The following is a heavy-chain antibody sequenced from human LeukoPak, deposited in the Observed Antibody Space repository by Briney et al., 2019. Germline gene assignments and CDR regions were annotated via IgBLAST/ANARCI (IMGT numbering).Heavy chain of an antibody. D-gene: IGHD3-16*02. J-gene: IGHJ4*02. Sequence: ASVKVSCKASGYTFTSYGISWVRQAPGQGLEWMGWISAYNGNTNYAQKLQGRVTMTTDTSTSTAYMELRSLRSDDTAVYYCARAYDYVWGSYRLTQSFDYWGQGTLVTVSS. CDR3: ARAYDYVWGSYRLTQSFDY. CDR2: ISAYNGNT. CDR1: GYTFTSYG. V-gene: IGHV1-18*01.